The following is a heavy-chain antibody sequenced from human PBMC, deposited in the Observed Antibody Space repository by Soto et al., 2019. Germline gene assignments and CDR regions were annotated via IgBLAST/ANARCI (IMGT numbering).Heavy chain of an antibody. D-gene: IGHD3-3*01. Sequence: ASVKVSCKASGYTFTSYDINWVRQATGQGLEWMGWMNPNSGNTGYAQKFQGRVTMTRNTSISTAYMELSSLRSEDTAVYYCASVLRDRYDFWSGGDYYYYMDVWGKGTTVTVSS. CDR3: ASVLRDRYDFWSGGDYYYYMDV. CDR1: GYTFTSYD. J-gene: IGHJ6*03. V-gene: IGHV1-8*01. CDR2: MNPNSGNT.